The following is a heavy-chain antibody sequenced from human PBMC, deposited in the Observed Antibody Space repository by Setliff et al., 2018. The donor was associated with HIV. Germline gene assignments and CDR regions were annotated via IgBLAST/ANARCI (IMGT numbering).Heavy chain of an antibody. Sequence: GGSLRLSCAASGFTFSDHYMTWIRQAPGKGLEWISFVSSGRIYTNYADSVKGRFTISRDDAKNSLYLEMNSLRVEDTAVYYCARVGLWSHYSPDYWGQGTLVTVSS. CDR3: ARVGLWSHYSPDY. CDR2: VSSGRIYT. D-gene: IGHD3-3*01. CDR1: GFTFSDHY. J-gene: IGHJ4*02. V-gene: IGHV3-11*05.